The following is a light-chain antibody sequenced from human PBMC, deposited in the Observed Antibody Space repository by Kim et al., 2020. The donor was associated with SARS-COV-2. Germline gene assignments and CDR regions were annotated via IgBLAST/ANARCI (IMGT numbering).Light chain of an antibody. CDR2: GND. V-gene: IGLV1-44*01. CDR3: ASWDDSLNGL. J-gene: IGLJ2*01. CDR1: HSQIGNYV. Sequence: PRPRVTISCSGSHSQIGNYVVNWYQPFPRKAPKLLIYGNDQRPSEVPDRFSASKSGTSASLAISGLQSEDEADYYCASWDDSLNGLFGGGTQLTVL.